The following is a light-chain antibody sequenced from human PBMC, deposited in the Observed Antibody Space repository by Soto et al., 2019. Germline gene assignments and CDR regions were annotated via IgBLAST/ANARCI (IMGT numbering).Light chain of an antibody. CDR1: QNIDGW. CDR2: DAC. V-gene: IGKV1-5*01. CDR3: QHMRT. J-gene: IGKJ1*01. Sequence: DIQMTQSPSTLSASIGDRVTITCRASQNIDGWITWYQQKPRKAPGFLIYDACRVESGVPSRFSGSGFGTEFSLPISSLQPDDFGSYYCQHMRTFGQGTKVDIK.